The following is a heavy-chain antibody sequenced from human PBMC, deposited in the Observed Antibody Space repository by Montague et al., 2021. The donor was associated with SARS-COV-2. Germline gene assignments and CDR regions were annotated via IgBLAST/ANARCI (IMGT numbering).Heavy chain of an antibody. D-gene: IGHD3-16*01. J-gene: IGHJ4*02. V-gene: IGHV4-39*07. CDR3: ARDLWVWLSVGGSFDS. CDR1: GGSISSSSYY. Sequence: SETLSLTCTVSGGSISSSSYYWGWIRQPPGKGLEWIGSIYYSGSTYYNPSLKIRVTISVDTSKNQFSLKLSSVTAADTAVYYCARDLWVWLSVGGSFDSWGQGTLVTVSS. CDR2: IYYSGST.